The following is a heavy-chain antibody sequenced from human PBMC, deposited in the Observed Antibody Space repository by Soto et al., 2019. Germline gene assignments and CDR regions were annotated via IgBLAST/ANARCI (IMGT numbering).Heavy chain of an antibody. Sequence: ASVKVSCKASGYTFTGYYMHWVRRAPGQGLEWMGWINPNSGGTNYAQKFQGRVTMTRDTSISTAYMELSRLRSDDTAVYYCARDGGVVAALDVWGQGTTVTVSS. CDR2: INPNSGGT. J-gene: IGHJ6*02. CDR1: GYTFTGYY. CDR3: ARDGGVVAALDV. V-gene: IGHV1-2*02. D-gene: IGHD2-15*01.